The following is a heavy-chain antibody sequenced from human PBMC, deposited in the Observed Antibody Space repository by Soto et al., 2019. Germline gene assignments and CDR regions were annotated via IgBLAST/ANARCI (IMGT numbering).Heavy chain of an antibody. J-gene: IGHJ6*02. CDR3: ARVLRLSGWSWYYYGMDV. V-gene: IGHV1-69*01. D-gene: IGHD6-19*01. CDR2: IIPIFGTA. Sequence: QVQLVQSGAEVKKPGSSVKVSCKASGGTFSSYAISWVRQAPGQGLEWMGGIIPIFGTANYAQKFQGRVTITADESTSTAYVELSSLRSEDTAVYYCARVLRLSGWSWYYYGMDVWGQGTTVTVSS. CDR1: GGTFSSYA.